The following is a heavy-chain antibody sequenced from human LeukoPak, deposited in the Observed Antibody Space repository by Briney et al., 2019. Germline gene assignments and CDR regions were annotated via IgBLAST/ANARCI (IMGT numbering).Heavy chain of an antibody. CDR1: RYTLTGYY. D-gene: IGHD6-13*01. CDR3: ARGEDSSGGYGVWFDP. CDR2: ISAYNGNT. J-gene: IGHJ5*02. V-gene: IGHV1-18*04. Sequence: ASVTVSSTAPRYTLTGYYMHWVRQAPGQGGERMGWISAYNGNTNYTQKLQGTVSMTTDTSTSTAYMGLRSLRSDETAVYYCARGEDSSGGYGVWFDPWGQGTLVTVPS.